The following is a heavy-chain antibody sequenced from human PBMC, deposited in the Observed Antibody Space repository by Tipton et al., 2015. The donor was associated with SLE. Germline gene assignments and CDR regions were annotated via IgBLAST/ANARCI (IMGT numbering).Heavy chain of an antibody. J-gene: IGHJ4*02. Sequence: QVQLVQSGAEVKKPGASVKGSLKASGYTLTSYGLSWVRQAPGQGLVWVGWISGYNGDTNYAQKLQDRVTMTTDTTTSTAYMELRSLRSDDTAVYFCARSGYYDSSGYPPFLDYWGQGTLVTVSS. CDR2: ISGYNGDT. CDR1: GYTLTSYG. CDR3: ARSGYYDSSGYPPFLDY. D-gene: IGHD3-22*01. V-gene: IGHV1-18*01.